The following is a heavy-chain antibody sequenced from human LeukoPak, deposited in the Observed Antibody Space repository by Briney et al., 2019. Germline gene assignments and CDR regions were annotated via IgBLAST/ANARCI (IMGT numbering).Heavy chain of an antibody. CDR1: GGSFSGYY. CDR3: ARGFVRGGENIYYYYGMDV. Sequence: ASETLSLTCAVYGGSFSGYYWSWIRQPPGKGLEWIGEINHSGSTNYNPSLKSRVTISVDTSKNQFSLKLSSVTAADTAVYYCARGFVRGGENIYYYYGMDVWGQGTTVTVSS. V-gene: IGHV4-34*01. CDR2: INHSGST. J-gene: IGHJ6*02. D-gene: IGHD3-10*02.